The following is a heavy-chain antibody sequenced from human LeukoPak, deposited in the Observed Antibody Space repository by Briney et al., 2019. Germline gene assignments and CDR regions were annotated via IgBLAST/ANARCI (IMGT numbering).Heavy chain of an antibody. D-gene: IGHD3-10*01. V-gene: IGHV4-59*02. CDR1: GGSVSSHY. CDR2: MYYSGGT. CDR3: ARGKIWSPVYLSY. Sequence: SETLSLTCTVSGGSVSSHYWTWIRQSPGKGLEWIGNMYYSGGTNYNPSLNSRVTISVDTSKNQVSLRLTSVTAADTAVYYCARGKIWSPVYLSYWGQGILVTVSS. J-gene: IGHJ4*02.